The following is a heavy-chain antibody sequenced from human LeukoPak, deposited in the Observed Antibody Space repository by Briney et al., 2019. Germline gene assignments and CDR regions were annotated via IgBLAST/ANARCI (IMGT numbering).Heavy chain of an antibody. D-gene: IGHD6-13*01. CDR1: GFTFSSYS. CDR2: ISSSSSYI. J-gene: IGHJ5*02. Sequence: GGSLRLSCAASGFTFSSYSMNWVRQAPGKGLEWVSSISSSSSYIYYADSVKGRFTISRDNAKNSLYLQMNSLRAEDTAVYYCAREAAAGRGDDWFDPWGQGTLVTVSS. V-gene: IGHV3-21*01. CDR3: AREAAAGRGDDWFDP.